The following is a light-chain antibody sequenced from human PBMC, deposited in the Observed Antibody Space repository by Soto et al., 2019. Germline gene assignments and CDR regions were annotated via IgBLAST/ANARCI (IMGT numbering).Light chain of an antibody. CDR2: STG. J-gene: IGLJ3*02. V-gene: IGLV7-43*01. Sequence: QTVVTQEPSLTVSPGGTVTLTCASSTGAVTSGYYPNWFQQKPGHAPRALIYSTGNKHSWTPARFSGSLLGGKAALTLSGAQPEDEAEYYCLLYYGGGGLFGGGTKVTVL. CDR3: LLYYGGGGL. CDR1: TGAVTSGYY.